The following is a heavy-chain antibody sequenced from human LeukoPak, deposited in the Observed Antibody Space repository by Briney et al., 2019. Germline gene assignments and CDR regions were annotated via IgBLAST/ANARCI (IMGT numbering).Heavy chain of an antibody. CDR3: ARDVGLRVAIFDI. V-gene: IGHV3-21*01. D-gene: IGHD1-26*01. CDR1: GFTFSSYS. CDR2: ISTSSSYR. J-gene: IGHJ3*02. Sequence: GRSLILSCAASGFTFSSYSMNWVRQAPGKGLDWVPSISTSSSYRYYADSVKGRFTISRDNAKNSLYLQMNSLTAKDTGVYYCARDVGLRVAIFDIWGQGTMVTVSS.